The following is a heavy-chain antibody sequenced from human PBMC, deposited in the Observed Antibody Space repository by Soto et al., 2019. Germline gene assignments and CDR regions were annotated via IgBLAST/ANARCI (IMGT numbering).Heavy chain of an antibody. CDR2: ISSSSSTI. CDR3: ARDVLRYFDWFYYGMDV. Sequence: GGSLRLSCAASGFTFSSYSMNWVRQAPGKGLEWVSYISSSSSTIYYADSVKGRFTISRDNAKNSLYLQMNSLRDGDTAVYYCARDVLRYFDWFYYGMDVWGQGTTVTVSS. CDR1: GFTFSSYS. V-gene: IGHV3-48*02. J-gene: IGHJ6*02. D-gene: IGHD3-9*01.